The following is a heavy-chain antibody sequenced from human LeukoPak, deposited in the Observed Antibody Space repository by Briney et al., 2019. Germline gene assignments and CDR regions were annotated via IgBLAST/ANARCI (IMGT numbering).Heavy chain of an antibody. J-gene: IGHJ4*02. Sequence: GGSLRLSCVVSGISLSNYAMTWVRQAPGKGLEWVSYISERGGSATYADSVKGRFTISRDTSLNALYLQMNNLRAEDTAVYFCAKRGVVIRGILVIGYHQEAYHYDFWGQGVLVTVSS. V-gene: IGHV3-23*01. D-gene: IGHD3-10*01. CDR3: AKRGVVIRGILVIGYHQEAYHYDF. CDR2: ISERGGSA. CDR1: GISLSNYA.